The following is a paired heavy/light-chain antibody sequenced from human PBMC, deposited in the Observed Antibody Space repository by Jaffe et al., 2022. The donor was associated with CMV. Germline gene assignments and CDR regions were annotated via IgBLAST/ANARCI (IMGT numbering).Heavy chain of an antibody. Sequence: QVQLVQSGAEVKKPGASVKVSCKASGYTFTSYGISWVRQAPGQGLEWMGWISAYNGNTNYAQKLQGRVTMTTDTSTSTAYMELRSLRSDDTAVYYCARDISDSMVRGPNIYYYYGMDVWGQGTTVTVSS. CDR2: ISAYNGNT. J-gene: IGHJ6*02. D-gene: IGHD3-10*01. CDR3: ARDISDSMVRGPNIYYYYGMDV. CDR1: GYTFTSYG. V-gene: IGHV1-18*01.
Light chain of an antibody. J-gene: IGLJ2*01. CDR2: EDS. Sequence: SYELTQPPSVSVSPGQTARITCSGDALPKKYAYWYQQKSGQAPVLVIYEDSKRPSGIPERFSGSSSGTMATLTISGAQVEDEADYYCYSTDSSGNDRVFGGGTKLTVL. V-gene: IGLV3-10*01. CDR1: ALPKKY. CDR3: YSTDSSGNDRV.